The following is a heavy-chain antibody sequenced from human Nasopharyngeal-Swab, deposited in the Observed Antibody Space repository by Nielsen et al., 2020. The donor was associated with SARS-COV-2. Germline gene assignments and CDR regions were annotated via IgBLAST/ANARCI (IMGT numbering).Heavy chain of an antibody. Sequence: SETLSLTCTVSGGSITTYYWSWIRQPPGKGLEWIGYIYYSGSTKYNPSLKSRVTISVDTSKNQFSLKLNSVTAADTAVYYCAKQNSGYDYEDRYYYYYMDVWGKGPRSPSP. D-gene: IGHD5-12*01. CDR1: GGSITTYY. V-gene: IGHV4-59*01. CDR3: AKQNSGYDYEDRYYYYYMDV. J-gene: IGHJ6*03. CDR2: IYYSGST.